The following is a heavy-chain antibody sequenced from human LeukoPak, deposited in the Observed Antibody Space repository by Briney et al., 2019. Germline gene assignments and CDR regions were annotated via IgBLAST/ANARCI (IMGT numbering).Heavy chain of an antibody. CDR2: IIPIFGTA. J-gene: IGHJ6*02. Sequence: SVKVSCKASGGTSSSYAISWVRQAPGQGLEWMGGIIPIFGTANYAQKFQGRVTITADESTSTAYMELSSLRSEDTAVYYCASGAGLGYYYGMDVWGQGTTVTVSS. CDR3: ASGAGLGYYYGMDV. V-gene: IGHV1-69*13. CDR1: GGTSSSYA. D-gene: IGHD1-14*01.